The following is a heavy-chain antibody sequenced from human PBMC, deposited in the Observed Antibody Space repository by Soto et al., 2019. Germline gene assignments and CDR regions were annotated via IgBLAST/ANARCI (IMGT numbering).Heavy chain of an antibody. D-gene: IGHD4-17*01. CDR3: ARFDADYGDYTPGN. V-gene: IGHV1-18*04. J-gene: IGHJ4*02. CDR1: GYTFTSYG. CDR2: ISAYNGNT. Sequence: GASVKVSCKASGYTFTSYGISWVRQAPGQGLEWMGWISAYNGNTNYAQKLQGRVTMTTDTSTSTAYMELRSLRSDDTAVYYCARFDADYGDYTPGNWGQGTLVTVSS.